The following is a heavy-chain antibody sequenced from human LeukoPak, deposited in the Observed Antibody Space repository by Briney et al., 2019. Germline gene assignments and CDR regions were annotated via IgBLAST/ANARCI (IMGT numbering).Heavy chain of an antibody. CDR1: GYTFTSYG. CDR2: ISAYNGNT. CDR3: ARETGSTSWNGMDV. D-gene: IGHD2-2*01. J-gene: IGHJ6*02. Sequence: ASMKVSCRTSGYTFTSYGISWVRQAPGQGLEWMGWISAYNGNTNYAQKLQGRVTMTTDTSTSTAYMELRSLRSDDTAVYYCARETGSTSWNGMDVWGQGTTVTVSS. V-gene: IGHV1-18*01.